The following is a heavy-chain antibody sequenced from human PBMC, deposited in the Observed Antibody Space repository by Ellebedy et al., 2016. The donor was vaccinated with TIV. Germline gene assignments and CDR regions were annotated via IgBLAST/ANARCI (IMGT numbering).Heavy chain of an antibody. CDR2: ISGYNRNT. CDR3: ARDGLRAGDDPVYYPHDMDV. V-gene: IGHV1-18*01. CDR1: GYVFSSYG. J-gene: IGHJ6*03. Sequence: ASVKVSCXASGYVFSSYGISWVRQAPGQGLEWMGWISGYNRNTKYAQKLQGRVIMTTDTSTSTAYMELRSLRSDDTAVYYCARDGLRAGDDPVYYPHDMDVWGKGTTVTVAS. D-gene: IGHD5-12*01.